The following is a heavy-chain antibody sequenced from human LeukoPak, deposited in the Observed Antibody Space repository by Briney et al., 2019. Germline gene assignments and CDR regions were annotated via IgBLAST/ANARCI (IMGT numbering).Heavy chain of an antibody. J-gene: IGHJ6*01. CDR1: GFTFSSYA. D-gene: IGHD3-3*01. V-gene: IGHV3-30-3*01. CDR2: IPYDGSKK. Sequence: GRSLRLSCAASGFTFSSYAMHWVRQAPGKGLEWVAVIPYDGSKKYYADSVKGRFTIYRDNSKNTLYLQMNSLRPEDTPVYYCVSSYYDFWSGPVPTDVWGQGPTLTLSS. CDR3: VSSYYDFWSGPVPTDV.